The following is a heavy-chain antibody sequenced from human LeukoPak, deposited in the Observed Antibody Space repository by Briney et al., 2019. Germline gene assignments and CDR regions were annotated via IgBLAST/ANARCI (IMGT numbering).Heavy chain of an antibody. CDR1: GGSISSYY. Sequence: SETLSLTCTVSGGSISSYYWSWIRQPPGKGLEWIGYIYYSGSTNYNPSLKSRVTISVDTSKNQFSLKLSSVTAADTAVYYCARGPSSIGRYFDYWGQGTLVTVSS. J-gene: IGHJ4*02. CDR3: ARGPSSIGRYFDY. CDR2: IYYSGST. D-gene: IGHD1-26*01. V-gene: IGHV4-59*01.